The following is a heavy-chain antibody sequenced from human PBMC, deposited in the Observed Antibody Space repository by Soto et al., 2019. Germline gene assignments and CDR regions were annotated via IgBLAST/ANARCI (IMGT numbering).Heavy chain of an antibody. Sequence: GGSLRLFCAACGFTFTSYSMNWARQAPGKGLEWVSSISSSSSYIYYADSVKGRFTISRDNAKNSLYLQMNSLRAEDTAVYYCATTVTNDAFDIWGQGTMVTVSS. D-gene: IGHD1-1*01. J-gene: IGHJ3*02. CDR3: ATTVTNDAFDI. CDR2: ISSSSSYI. V-gene: IGHV3-21*01. CDR1: GFTFTSYS.